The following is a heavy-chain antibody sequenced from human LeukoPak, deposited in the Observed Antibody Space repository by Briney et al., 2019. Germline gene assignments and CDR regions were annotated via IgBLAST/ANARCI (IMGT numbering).Heavy chain of an antibody. D-gene: IGHD3-10*01. J-gene: IGHJ4*02. CDR2: IYYSGST. CDR3: ARDGSGKSNYFDY. V-gene: IGHV4-39*07. Sequence: PSETLSLTCTVSGGSISSGGYYWSWIRQPPGKGLERIGSIYYSGSTYYNPSLKSRVTISVDTSKNQFSLKLSSVTAADTAVYYCARDGSGKSNYFDYWGQGTLVTVSS. CDR1: GGSISSGGYY.